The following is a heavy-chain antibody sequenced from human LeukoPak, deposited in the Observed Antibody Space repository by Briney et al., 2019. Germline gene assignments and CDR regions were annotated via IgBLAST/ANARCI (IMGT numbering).Heavy chain of an antibody. CDR1: GFTTSNYW. V-gene: IGHV3-21*01. J-gene: IGHJ4*02. D-gene: IGHD6-19*01. Sequence: GGSLRLSCAASGFTTSNYWMHWVRQAPGKGLEWVSSITGSSNYIYYADSLKGRFTISRDNANNSMYLQMNSLRAEDTAVYYCARVGSSGLGSFDYWGQGTLVTVSS. CDR3: ARVGSSGLGSFDY. CDR2: ITGSSNYI.